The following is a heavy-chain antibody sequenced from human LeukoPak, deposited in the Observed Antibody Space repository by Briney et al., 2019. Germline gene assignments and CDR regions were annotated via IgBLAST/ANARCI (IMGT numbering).Heavy chain of an antibody. CDR1: GGSISSYY. D-gene: IGHD6-13*01. Sequence: SESLSLTCTVSGGSISSYYWSWIRQPPGKGLGLIGYIYASGSPNSNPSLKSRVTISVDTSKSQFSLKLSSVPAADTAVYYCARDIAAAGTLYYYYYTDVWGKGTTVTVSS. J-gene: IGHJ6*03. CDR2: IYASGSP. CDR3: ARDIAAAGTLYYYYYTDV. V-gene: IGHV4-59*01.